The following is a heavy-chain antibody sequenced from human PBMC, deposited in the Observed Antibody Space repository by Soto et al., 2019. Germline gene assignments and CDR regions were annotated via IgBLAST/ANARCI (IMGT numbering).Heavy chain of an antibody. V-gene: IGHV4-34*01. CDR2: INHSGST. CDR1: CGSFSGYY. D-gene: IGHD6-13*01. Sequence: SETLSLTCAVYCGSFSGYYWSWIRQPPGKGLEWIGEINHSGSTNYNPSLKSRVTISVDTSKNQFSLKLSSVTVADTAVYYCARGRWGIAAAASYYFDYWGQGTLVTVSS. J-gene: IGHJ4*02. CDR3: ARGRWGIAAAASYYFDY.